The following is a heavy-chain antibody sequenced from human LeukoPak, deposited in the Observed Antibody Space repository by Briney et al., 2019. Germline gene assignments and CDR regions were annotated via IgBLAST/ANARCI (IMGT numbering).Heavy chain of an antibody. CDR1: GGSISSRSYY. CDR2: INYSGST. V-gene: IGHV4-39*01. Sequence: KPSETLSLTCTVSGGSISSRSYYWGWIRQPPGKGLEWIGSINYSGSTYYNPSLKSRVTISVDTSKNQFSLRLNSVTAADTVIYYCARAVDFYGSASYYPDYWGQGTLVTVSS. J-gene: IGHJ4*02. CDR3: ARAVDFYGSASYYPDY. D-gene: IGHD3-10*01.